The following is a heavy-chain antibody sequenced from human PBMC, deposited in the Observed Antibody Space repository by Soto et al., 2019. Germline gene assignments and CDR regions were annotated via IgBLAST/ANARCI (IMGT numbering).Heavy chain of an antibody. Sequence: SETLSLTCTVSGGSISSYYWSWIRQPPGKGLEWIGYIYYSGSTNYNPSLKSRVTISVDTSKNQFSLKLSSVTAADTAVYYCARERGDYHDSSGYYPYFDYWGQGTLVTVSS. J-gene: IGHJ4*02. V-gene: IGHV4-59*01. D-gene: IGHD3-22*01. CDR3: ARERGDYHDSSGYYPYFDY. CDR1: GGSISSYY. CDR2: IYYSGST.